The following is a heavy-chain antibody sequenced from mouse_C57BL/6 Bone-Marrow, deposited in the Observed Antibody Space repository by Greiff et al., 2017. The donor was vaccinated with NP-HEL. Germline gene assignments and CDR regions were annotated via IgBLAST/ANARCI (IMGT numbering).Heavy chain of an antibody. J-gene: IGHJ3*01. CDR1: GFSLTSYG. CDR3: ARRGNGNLFAY. V-gene: IGHV2-2*01. CDR2: IWSGGST. D-gene: IGHD2-1*01. Sequence: QVQLQQSGPGLVQPSQSLSITCTVSGFSLTSYGVHWVRQSPGKGLEWLGVIWSGGSTDYNAAFISRLSLSKDNSKSQVFFKMNSLQADDTAIYYCARRGNGNLFAYWGQGTLVTVSA.